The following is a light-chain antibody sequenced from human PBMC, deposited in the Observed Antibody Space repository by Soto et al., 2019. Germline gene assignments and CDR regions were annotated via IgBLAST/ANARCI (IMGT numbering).Light chain of an antibody. Sequence: EIVLTQSPGTLSLSPGERATLSCRASQNVSSNYLAWYQQKPGQAPRLLIYGASNRATGIPDRFSGSGSGTDFTLTISRLEPEDFAVYYCQQYGSSPPITFGQGTRLEIK. CDR3: QQYGSSPPIT. V-gene: IGKV3-20*01. J-gene: IGKJ5*01. CDR1: QNVSSNY. CDR2: GAS.